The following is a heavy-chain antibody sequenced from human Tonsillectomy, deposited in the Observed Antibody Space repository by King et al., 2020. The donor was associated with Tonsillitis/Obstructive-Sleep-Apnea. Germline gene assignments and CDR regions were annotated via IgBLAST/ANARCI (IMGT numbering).Heavy chain of an antibody. Sequence: VQLVESGGGLVQPGGSLRLSCAASGFTFSINAMSWVRQAPGKGLEWVPAISGSGGSTYYARSWKGRFTISRDNSKNTLYLQMNSLRAEDTAVYYCAKMTTVTSGYYYYYMDVWGKGTTVTVSS. CDR1: GFTFSINA. D-gene: IGHD4-11*01. CDR3: AKMTTVTSGYYYYYMDV. CDR2: ISGSGGST. J-gene: IGHJ6*03. V-gene: IGHV3-23*04.